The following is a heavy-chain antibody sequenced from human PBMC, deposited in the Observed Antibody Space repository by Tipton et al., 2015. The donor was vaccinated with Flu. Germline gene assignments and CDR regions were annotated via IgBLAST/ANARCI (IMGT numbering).Heavy chain of an antibody. D-gene: IGHD2-15*01. CDR3: AREIVVVAATPSADYYYYGMDV. CDR1: GYTFTSYD. Sequence: QLVQSGAEVKRPGASVKVSCKASGYTFTSYDINWVRQATGQGLEWMGWMNPNSGNTGYAQKFQGRVTMTRNTSISTAYMELSSLRSEATAVYYGAREIVVVAATPSADYYYYGMDVWGQGPTVTVSS. CDR2: MNPNSGNT. J-gene: IGHJ6*02. V-gene: IGHV1-8*01.